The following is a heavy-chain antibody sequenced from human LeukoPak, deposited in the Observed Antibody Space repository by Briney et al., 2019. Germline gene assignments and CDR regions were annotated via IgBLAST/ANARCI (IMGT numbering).Heavy chain of an antibody. CDR3: ATALGYCSGGSCSKGY. Sequence: GGSLRLSCAASGFTFSSYAMSWVRQAPGKGLEWVSAISGSGGSTYYADSVKGRFTISRGNSKNTLYLQMNSLRAEDTAVYYCATALGYCSGGSCSKGYWGQGTLVTVSS. V-gene: IGHV3-23*01. J-gene: IGHJ4*02. CDR2: ISGSGGST. CDR1: GFTFSSYA. D-gene: IGHD2-15*01.